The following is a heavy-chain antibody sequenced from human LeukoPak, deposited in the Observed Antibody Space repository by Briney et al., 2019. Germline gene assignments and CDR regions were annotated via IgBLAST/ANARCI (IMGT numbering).Heavy chain of an antibody. Sequence: SETLSLTCTVSGGSMSSYYWSWIRQPAGKGLEWIGRIHVSGSTNYNPSLKSRVTMSVDTSKNQFSLKLSSVTAVDAAMYYCATYYCSTKCRFDYWGQGTLVTVSS. V-gene: IGHV4-4*07. CDR1: GGSMSSYY. CDR2: IHVSGST. D-gene: IGHD2-2*01. J-gene: IGHJ4*02. CDR3: ATYYCSTKCRFDY.